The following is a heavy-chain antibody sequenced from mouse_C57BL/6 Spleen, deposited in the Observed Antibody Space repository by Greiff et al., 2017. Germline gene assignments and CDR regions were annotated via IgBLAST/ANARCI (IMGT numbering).Heavy chain of an antibody. Sequence: QVHVKQPGAELVKPGASVKMSCKASGYTFTSYWITWVKQRPGQGLEWIGDIYPGSGSTNYNEKFKSKATLTVDTSSSTAYMQLSSLTSEDSAVYYCSIYYDYDRWGQGTLVTVSA. CDR3: SIYYDYDR. J-gene: IGHJ3*02. CDR2: IYPGSGST. V-gene: IGHV1-55*01. CDR1: GYTFTSYW. D-gene: IGHD2-4*01.